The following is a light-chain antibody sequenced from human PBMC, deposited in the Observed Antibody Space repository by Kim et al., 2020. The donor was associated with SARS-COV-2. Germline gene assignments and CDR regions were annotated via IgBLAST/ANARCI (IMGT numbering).Light chain of an antibody. J-gene: IGKJ4*01. V-gene: IGKV1-8*01. Sequence: ASTGNRVPTTCGESQDNRRFLGWYQQTTGTPPKLLIYAASTVKSGLAKRLSGSGCGTDFILTISWLPSEDFAIYYCQQYYSYPLTFGGGTKLEIK. CDR3: QQYYSYPLT. CDR2: AAS. CDR1: QDNRRF.